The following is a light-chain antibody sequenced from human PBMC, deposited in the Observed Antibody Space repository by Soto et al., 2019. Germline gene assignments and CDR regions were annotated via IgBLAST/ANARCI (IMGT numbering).Light chain of an antibody. V-gene: IGLV2-14*03. CDR3: SSYSGSGTLVV. CDR1: SSDVGGYRY. Sequence: QSVLTQPASVSGSPGQSIAISCTGTSSDVGGYRYVSWYQQHPGKAPRLMIYDVSDRPSGVSSRFSGSRSGNTASLTISGLQAEDEADYYCSSYSGSGTLVVFGGGTKVTVL. CDR2: DVS. J-gene: IGLJ2*01.